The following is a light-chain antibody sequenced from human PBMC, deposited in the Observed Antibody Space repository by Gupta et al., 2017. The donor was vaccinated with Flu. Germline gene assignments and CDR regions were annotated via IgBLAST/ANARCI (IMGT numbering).Light chain of an antibody. CDR1: QRVSSN. V-gene: IGKV3D-15*01. CDR3: QQDNNWPS. Sequence: EIVMTQSPATLSVSPGERTHLSCSASQRVSSNLAWYQQKPGQAPRRLIYGASTRATGIPDRFSGSGSGTDFTLTISSLQAEDVAVYYCQQDNNWPSFGQGTKLEIK. J-gene: IGKJ2*03. CDR2: GAS.